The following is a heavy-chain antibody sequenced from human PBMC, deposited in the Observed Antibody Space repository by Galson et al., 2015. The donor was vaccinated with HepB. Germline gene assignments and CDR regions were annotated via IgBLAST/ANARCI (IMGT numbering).Heavy chain of an antibody. Sequence: SVKVSCKASGGTFSSYAISWVRQAPGQGLEWMGGIIPIFGTANYAQKFQGRVTITADKSTSTAYMELSSLRSEDTAVYYCARGRRGGSKGELGYWGQGTLVTVSS. V-gene: IGHV1-69*06. CDR2: IIPIFGTA. CDR1: GGTFSSYA. J-gene: IGHJ4*02. CDR3: ARGRRGGSKGELGY. D-gene: IGHD3-16*01.